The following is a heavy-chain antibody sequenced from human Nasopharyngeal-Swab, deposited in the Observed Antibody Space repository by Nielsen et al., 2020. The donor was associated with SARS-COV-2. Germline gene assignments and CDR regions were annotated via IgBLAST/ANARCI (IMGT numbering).Heavy chain of an antibody. V-gene: IGHV3-21*06. Sequence: VRQAPGKGLEWVSSISSSSSYIYYADSVKGRFTISGDSAKNSLFLQMNSLRAEDTAVYYCAKPLKNYYDSSGPYDGFNIWGQGTLVTVSS. CDR2: ISSSSSYI. CDR3: AKPLKNYYDSSGPYDGFNI. J-gene: IGHJ3*02. D-gene: IGHD3-22*01.